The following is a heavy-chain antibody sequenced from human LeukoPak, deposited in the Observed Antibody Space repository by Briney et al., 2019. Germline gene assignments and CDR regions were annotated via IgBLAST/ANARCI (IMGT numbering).Heavy chain of an antibody. V-gene: IGHV3-33*01. CDR3: ARGNYDSSGYSDY. J-gene: IGHJ4*02. CDR2: IWYDGSNK. CDR1: GFTFSSYG. Sequence: PGRSLRLSCAASGFTFSSYGMHWVRQAPGKGLEGVAVIWYDGSNKYYADSVKGRFTISRDNSKNTLYLQMNSLRAEDTAVYYCARGNYDSSGYSDYWGQGTLVTVSS. D-gene: IGHD3-22*01.